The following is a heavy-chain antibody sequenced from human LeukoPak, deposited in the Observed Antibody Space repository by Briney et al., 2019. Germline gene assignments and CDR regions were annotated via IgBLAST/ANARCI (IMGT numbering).Heavy chain of an antibody. Sequence: PSETLSLTCTVSGDSISSDYWSWLRQPPGKGLEWIGYIYYSGTTNYNPSLTSRVTISVDTSKNQFSLKLNSVTAADTAVYYCARVIWNSVYYYYSMDVWGKGTTVAVSS. CDR2: IYYSGTT. V-gene: IGHV4-59*01. J-gene: IGHJ6*03. CDR1: GDSISSDY. CDR3: ARVIWNSVYYYYSMDV. D-gene: IGHD1-7*01.